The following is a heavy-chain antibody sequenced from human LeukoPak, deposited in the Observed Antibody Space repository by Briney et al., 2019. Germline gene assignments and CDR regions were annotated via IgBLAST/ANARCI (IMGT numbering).Heavy chain of an antibody. J-gene: IGHJ4*02. CDR3: ARAPPHYDFWSGYFDY. V-gene: IGHV1-18*01. CDR2: ISAYNGNT. Sequence: GASVKVSCKASGYTFTSYGISWVRQAPGQGLEWMGWISAYNGNTNYAQKLQGRVTMTTDTSTSTAYMELRSLRSDDTAVYYCARAPPHYDFWSGYFDYWGQGTLVTVSS. CDR1: GYTFTSYG. D-gene: IGHD3-3*01.